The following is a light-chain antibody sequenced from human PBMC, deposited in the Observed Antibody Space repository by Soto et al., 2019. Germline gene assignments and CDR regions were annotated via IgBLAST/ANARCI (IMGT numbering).Light chain of an antibody. CDR1: QSVSSY. J-gene: IGKJ2*01. CDR3: QQRSDWPYT. V-gene: IGKV3-11*01. CDR2: DAS. Sequence: EIVLTQSPATLSLSPGERATLSCRASQSVSSYFAWYQQKPGQAPILLIYDASNRATDIPGRFSASGSGTDFTLTISSLEPEDFAVYYCQQRSDWPYTFGQGTKLEIK.